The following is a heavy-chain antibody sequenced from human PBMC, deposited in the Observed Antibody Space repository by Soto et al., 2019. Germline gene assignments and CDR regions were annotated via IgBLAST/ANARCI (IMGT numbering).Heavy chain of an antibody. CDR2: VKSKADGGTA. Sequence: EVQLVESGGGLVQPGGSLRLSCAASGFSITNTWMHWVRQAPGKGLEWVGRVKSKADGGTADYAAPVKGRFTVSRDDSKSTQYLQMNSLKMEDTAVYYCASYPDFGGGHTHIWGQGTLVTVSS. V-gene: IGHV3-15*07. CDR1: GFSITNTW. CDR3: ASYPDFGGGHTHI. D-gene: IGHD3-3*01. J-gene: IGHJ4*02.